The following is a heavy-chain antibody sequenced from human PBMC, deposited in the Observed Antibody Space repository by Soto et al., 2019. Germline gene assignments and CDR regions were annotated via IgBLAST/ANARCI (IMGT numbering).Heavy chain of an antibody. V-gene: IGHV1-18*01. D-gene: IGHD7-27*01. Sequence: QVQLVQSGPEVKKPGASVEVSCKASGYTFTGYGISWVRQAPGQGLEWMGWISAYNGDTKYAQNLQGRVTMTTDTSTTTAYMELRSLRSDDTAVYYCARAGDPPYYGMDVWGQGTTVTVS. J-gene: IGHJ6*02. CDR1: GYTFTGYG. CDR3: ARAGDPPYYGMDV. CDR2: ISAYNGDT.